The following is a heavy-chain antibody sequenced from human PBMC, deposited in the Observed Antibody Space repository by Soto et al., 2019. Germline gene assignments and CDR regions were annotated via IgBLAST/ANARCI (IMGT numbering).Heavy chain of an antibody. CDR3: ARVERGTSTTVVDAFDI. J-gene: IGHJ3*02. V-gene: IGHV4-34*01. D-gene: IGHD1-1*01. CDR2: MSHSGGT. Sequence: QVQLQQWGAGLLKPSETLSLTCAVFGGSVNSGNYYWSWIRQPPGKGLEWIGEMSHSGGTHFNPSLKSRDTISVDTSKNQCSLKMSSVTAADTALYYCARVERGTSTTVVDAFDIWGPGTMVTVSS. CDR1: GGSVNSGNYY.